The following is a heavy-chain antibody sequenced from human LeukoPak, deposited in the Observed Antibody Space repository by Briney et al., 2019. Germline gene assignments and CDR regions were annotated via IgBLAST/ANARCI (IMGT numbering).Heavy chain of an antibody. CDR2: ILFDGSST. CDR1: GFSFGDHG. CDR3: AKGYVWGSYRLCGFDS. Sequence: GGSLRLSCAASGFSFGDHGMHWVRQAPGKGLEWVAGILFDGSSTYYGDSVKGRFTISRDNSKNTLYLQMNSVRADDTAVYYCAKGYVWGSYRLCGFDSWGQGSLVTVSS. D-gene: IGHD3-16*02. V-gene: IGHV3-30*18. J-gene: IGHJ4*02.